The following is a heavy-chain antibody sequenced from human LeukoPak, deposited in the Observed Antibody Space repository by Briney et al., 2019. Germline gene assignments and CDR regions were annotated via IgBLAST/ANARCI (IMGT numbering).Heavy chain of an antibody. D-gene: IGHD3-16*02. CDR1: GYTFTSYG. CDR3: ARDPQRYYDYVWGSYHFFDY. J-gene: IGHJ4*02. Sequence: ASVKVSCKASGYTFTSYGISWVRQAPGQGLEWMGWISAYNGNTNYAQKLQGRVTMTTDTSTSTAYMELRSLRSDDTAVYYCARDPQRYYDYVWGSYHFFDYWGQGTLVTVSS. CDR2: ISAYNGNT. V-gene: IGHV1-18*01.